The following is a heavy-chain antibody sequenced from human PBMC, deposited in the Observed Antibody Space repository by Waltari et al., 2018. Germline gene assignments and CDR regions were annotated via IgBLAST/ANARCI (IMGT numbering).Heavy chain of an antibody. V-gene: IGHV3-66*01. D-gene: IGHD2-15*01. J-gene: IGHJ6*02. CDR1: GFTVSTKY. Sequence: EVQMVESGGGLVQPGGSLRLSCAVSGFTVSTKYLSWVRQAPGKGLEWVALIYNSGGTYYADSVKGRFTISRDNSRNTLDLQMNSLRAEDTAVYYCARGPDSRGANRNGMDVWGQGATVTVSS. CDR3: ARGPDSRGANRNGMDV. CDR2: IYNSGGT.